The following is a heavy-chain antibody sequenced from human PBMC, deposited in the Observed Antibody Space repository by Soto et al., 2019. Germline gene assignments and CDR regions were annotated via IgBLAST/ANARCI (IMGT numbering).Heavy chain of an antibody. J-gene: IGHJ6*03. Sequence: EVQLLESGGGLVQPGGSLRLSCAASGFTFSNYAMSWVRQAPGKGLEWVSAFSPSGGNTYYAESVKGRFTISRDNSKNTLYLQMNSLRAEDTAVYHCARGTVTHHFYYMDVWGKGTTVTVSS. CDR3: ARGTVTHHFYYMDV. V-gene: IGHV3-23*01. CDR1: GFTFSNYA. CDR2: FSPSGGNT. D-gene: IGHD4-17*01.